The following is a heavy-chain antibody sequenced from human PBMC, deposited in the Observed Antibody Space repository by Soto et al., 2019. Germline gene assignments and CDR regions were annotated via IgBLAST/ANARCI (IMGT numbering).Heavy chain of an antibody. Sequence: PGGSLRLSCAASGFTFSDYYMSWIRQAPGKGLEWVSYISSSGSTIYYADSVKGRFTISRDNAKNSLYLQMNSLRAEDTAVYYCVSRPSHSSGWYKVYYYGMDVWGQGTTVTVSS. D-gene: IGHD6-19*01. CDR2: ISSSGSTI. CDR1: GFTFSDYY. J-gene: IGHJ6*02. CDR3: VSRPSHSSGWYKVYYYGMDV. V-gene: IGHV3-11*01.